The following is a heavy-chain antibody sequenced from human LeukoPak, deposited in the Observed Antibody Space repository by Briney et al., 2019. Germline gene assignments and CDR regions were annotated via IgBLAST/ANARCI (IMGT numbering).Heavy chain of an antibody. Sequence: GGSLRLSCAASGFTFDDYAMHWVRQAPGKGLEWVSGISWNSGSIGYADSVKGRFTISRDNAKNSLYLQMNSLRAEDTALYYCAKDAYWGRRSYYGSGSFDYWGQGTLVTVSS. V-gene: IGHV3-9*01. J-gene: IGHJ4*02. CDR1: GFTFDDYA. CDR2: ISWNSGSI. CDR3: AKDAYWGRRSYYGSGSFDY. D-gene: IGHD3-10*01.